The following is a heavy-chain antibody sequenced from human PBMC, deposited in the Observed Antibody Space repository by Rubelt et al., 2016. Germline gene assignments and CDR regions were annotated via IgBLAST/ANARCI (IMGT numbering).Heavy chain of an antibody. Sequence: QVQLVQSGAEVKKPGASVKVSCKASGYTFTTYGISCVRQAPGQGLEWMGWISVYNGATNHAQMFQDRLTMTTDTSTRTAFLELGSLGSDEADVYYCARANSGSYSTYWGQRTLVTVSS. J-gene: IGHJ4*02. CDR2: ISVYNGAT. D-gene: IGHD1-26*01. CDR3: ARANSGSYSTY. V-gene: IGHV1-18*01. CDR1: GYTFTTYG.